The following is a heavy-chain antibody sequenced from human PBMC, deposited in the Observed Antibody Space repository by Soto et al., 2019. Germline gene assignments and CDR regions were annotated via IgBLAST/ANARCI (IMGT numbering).Heavy chain of an antibody. J-gene: IGHJ3*01. CDR1: CGSVRSSSFS. V-gene: IGHV4-39*01. Sequence: SETLSRTCPVSCGSVRSSSFSWGCIRHSTWQELELIGSIYYSGTTYYNPSLKSRVTISVATSKSQFSLKVSSVTAADTAVYYCGKHPATPAGTPDDFDVWGQGTKVPVSS. CDR2: IYYSGTT. CDR3: GKHPATPAGTPDDFDV. D-gene: IGHD6-13*01.